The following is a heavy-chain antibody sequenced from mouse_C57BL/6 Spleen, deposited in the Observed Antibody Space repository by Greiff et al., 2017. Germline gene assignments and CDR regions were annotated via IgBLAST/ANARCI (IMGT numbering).Heavy chain of an antibody. CDR3: ARGDVYYGSPY. CDR1: GYAFSSYW. J-gene: IGHJ2*01. D-gene: IGHD1-1*01. Sequence: QVQLKQSGAELVKPGASVKISCKASGYAFSSYWMNWVKQRPGKGLEWIGQIYPGDGDTNYNGKFKGKATLTADKSSSTAYMQLSSLTSEDSAVYFCARGDVYYGSPYWGQGTTLTVSS. V-gene: IGHV1-80*01. CDR2: IYPGDGDT.